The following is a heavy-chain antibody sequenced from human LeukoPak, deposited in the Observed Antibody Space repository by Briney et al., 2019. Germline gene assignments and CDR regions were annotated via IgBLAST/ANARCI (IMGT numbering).Heavy chain of an antibody. V-gene: IGHV1-8*01. J-gene: IGHJ6*02. CDR3: ARWGSSWYNYYYYGMDV. CDR1: RYTFTSYD. D-gene: IGHD6-13*01. CDR2: MNPNSGNT. Sequence: ASVKVSCKASRYTFTSYDINWVRQATGQGLEWMGWMNPNSGNTGYAQKFQGRVTMTRNTSISTAYMELSSLRSEDTAVYYCARWGSSWYNYYYYGMDVWGQGTTVTVSS.